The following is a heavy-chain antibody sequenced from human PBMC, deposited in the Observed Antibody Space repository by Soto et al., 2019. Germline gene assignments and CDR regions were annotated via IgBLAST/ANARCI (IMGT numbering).Heavy chain of an antibody. J-gene: IGHJ1*01. D-gene: IGHD3-16*01. CDR1: GFTFRSYV. CDR3: ARWGTTGGLDV. Sequence: QVQQVESGGGVVQPGTSLRVSCVGSGFTFRSYVIHWVRQAPGKGLEWVALTSYDGSDKYYDDSVRGRFTISRDNSRNTVDLQMDSLRLEDTALYYCARWGTTGGLDVWGQGTLVSVSS. CDR2: TSYDGSDK. V-gene: IGHV3-30*19.